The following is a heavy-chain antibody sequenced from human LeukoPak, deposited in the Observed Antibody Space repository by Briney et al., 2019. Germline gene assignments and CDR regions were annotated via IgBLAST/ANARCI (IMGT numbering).Heavy chain of an antibody. Sequence: SETLSLTCTVSGGSISNYYWSWIRQPPGKGLEWIGYIHYSGSTNYNPSLKSRVTISVDTSKNQLSLKLTSMTAADTAVYYCARELGATVVNYGMDVWGQGTTVTGSS. D-gene: IGHD4-23*01. V-gene: IGHV4-59*01. CDR3: ARELGATVVNYGMDV. CDR2: IHYSGST. CDR1: GGSISNYY. J-gene: IGHJ6*02.